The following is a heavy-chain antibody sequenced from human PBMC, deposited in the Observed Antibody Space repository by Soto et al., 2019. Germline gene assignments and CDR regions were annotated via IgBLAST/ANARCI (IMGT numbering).Heavy chain of an antibody. CDR3: ARAYSGSYLGFWYFDL. Sequence: QVQLQESGPGLVKPSETLSLTCTVAGGSVSSSSYYWSWIRQPPGKGLEWIGYVYYSGSTNYNPPVKSRVTISVDMSQIQFSLKLSAVNAADTAIYCCARAYSGSYLGFWYFDLWGRGTLVTVSS. CDR1: GGSVSSSSYY. D-gene: IGHD1-26*01. CDR2: VYYSGST. J-gene: IGHJ2*01. V-gene: IGHV4-61*01.